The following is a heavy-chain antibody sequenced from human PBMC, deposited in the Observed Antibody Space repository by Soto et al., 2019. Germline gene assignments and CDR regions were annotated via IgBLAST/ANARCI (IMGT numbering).Heavy chain of an antibody. D-gene: IGHD2-21*02. J-gene: IGHJ5*02. V-gene: IGHV4-30-4*01. CDR2: VYYTGST. CDR3: VRTARQGAVPPHCLDR. CDR1: GASIRSTDYY. Sequence: LSLTCTVSGASIRSTDYYWSWIRQAPGKGLEWMGYVYYTGSTYYNPSLMSRLTISVDTSKNHFSLKLTSVTAAETAVYYCVRTARQGAVPPHCLDRAGQGTQVTLSS.